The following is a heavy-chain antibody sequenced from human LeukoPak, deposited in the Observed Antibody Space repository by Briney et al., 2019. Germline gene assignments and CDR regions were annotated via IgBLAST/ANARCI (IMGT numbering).Heavy chain of an antibody. V-gene: IGHV1-46*01. CDR2: INPSGGST. D-gene: IGHD4-23*01. CDR1: GYTFTSYY. CDR3: AGDVVTPFQFDY. J-gene: IGHJ4*02. Sequence: ASVKVSCKASGYTFTSYYMHWVRQAPGQGLEWMGIINPSGGSTSYPQKFQGRVTMTRDTSTSTVYMELSSLRSEDTAVYYCAGDVVTPFQFDYWGQGTLVTVSS.